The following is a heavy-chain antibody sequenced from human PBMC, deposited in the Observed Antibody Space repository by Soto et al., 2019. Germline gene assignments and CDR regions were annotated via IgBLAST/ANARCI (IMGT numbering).Heavy chain of an antibody. V-gene: IGHV4-34*01. D-gene: IGHD6-6*01. J-gene: IGHJ6*02. CDR2: INHSGST. Sequence: SETLSLTCAVYGGSFSGYYWSWIRQPPGKGLEWIGEINHSGSTNYNPSLKSRVTISVDTSKNQFSLKLSSVTAADTAVYYCARRLLYSSSGLDVWGQGTAVTVSS. CDR3: ARRLLYSSSGLDV. CDR1: GGSFSGYY.